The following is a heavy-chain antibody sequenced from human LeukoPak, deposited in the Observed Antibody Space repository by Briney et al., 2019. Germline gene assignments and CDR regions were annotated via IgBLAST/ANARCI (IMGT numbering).Heavy chain of an antibody. D-gene: IGHD3-16*02. CDR2: IHHSGST. Sequence: PSETLSLTCAVYGGSFSGYYWSWIRQPPGKGLEWIGEIHHSGSTNYNTSLKSRVTISVDTSKNQFSLKLSSVTAADTAVYYCARATNYDYVWGSYRRRYFDYWGQGTLVTVSS. CDR3: ARATNYDYVWGSYRRRYFDY. V-gene: IGHV4-34*01. CDR1: GGSFSGYY. J-gene: IGHJ4*02.